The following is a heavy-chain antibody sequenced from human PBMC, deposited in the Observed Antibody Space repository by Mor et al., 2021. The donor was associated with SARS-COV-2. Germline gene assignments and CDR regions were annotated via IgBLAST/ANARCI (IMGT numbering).Heavy chain of an antibody. V-gene: IGHV3-11*06. CDR3: ASAYYDSSGSDAFDI. Sequence: SSSYTNYADSVKGRFTISRDNAKNSLYLQMNSLRAEDTAVYYCASAYYDSSGSDAFDIWGQGTMVTVSS. CDR2: SSSYT. J-gene: IGHJ3*02. D-gene: IGHD3-22*01.